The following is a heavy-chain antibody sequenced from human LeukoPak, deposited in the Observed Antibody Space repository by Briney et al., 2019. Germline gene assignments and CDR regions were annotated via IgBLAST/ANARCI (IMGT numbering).Heavy chain of an antibody. CDR3: ARDDSSYGPSGFDP. CDR1: GGSISSSSYY. D-gene: IGHD5-18*01. V-gene: IGHV4-39*07. Sequence: SETLSLTCTVSGGSISSSSYYWGWIRQPPGKGLEWIGSIYYSGSTYYNPSLKSRVTISVDTSKNQFSLKLSSVTAADTAVYYCARDDSSYGPSGFDPWGQGTLVTVSS. CDR2: IYYSGST. J-gene: IGHJ5*02.